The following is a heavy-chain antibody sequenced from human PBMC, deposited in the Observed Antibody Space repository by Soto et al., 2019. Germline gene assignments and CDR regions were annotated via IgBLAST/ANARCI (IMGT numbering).Heavy chain of an antibody. V-gene: IGHV3-74*01. CDR1: GFTYTNYW. J-gene: IGHJ4*02. Sequence: DVQLVESGGGLVQPGGSLRLSCAASGFTYTNYWLHWVRQAPEKGLVWVSRIDSDGIYTCYADSVKGRFTISRDNAKNWLYLQLSDRRTVDTAVYYSGSVFEYWGQGGLVTCSS. CDR3: GSVFEY. CDR2: IDSDGIYT.